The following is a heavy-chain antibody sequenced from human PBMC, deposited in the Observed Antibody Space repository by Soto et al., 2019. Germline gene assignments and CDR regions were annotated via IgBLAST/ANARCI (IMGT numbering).Heavy chain of an antibody. D-gene: IGHD2-8*01. CDR1: GFTFSRYA. J-gene: IGHJ6*03. CDR3: AKGPDDSYCTNGVCRYYYYYMDV. CDR2: ISGSGGST. V-gene: IGHV3-23*01. Sequence: GGSLRLSCAASGFTFSRYAMSWVRQAPGKGLEWVSAISGSGGSTYYADSVKGRFTISRDNSKNTLYLQMNSLRAEDTAVYYCAKGPDDSYCTNGVCRYYYYYMDVWGKGTTVTVSS.